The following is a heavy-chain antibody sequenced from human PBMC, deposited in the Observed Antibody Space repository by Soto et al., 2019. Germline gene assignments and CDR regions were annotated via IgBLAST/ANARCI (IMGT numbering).Heavy chain of an antibody. J-gene: IGHJ4*02. CDR1: DFAFSNYW. Sequence: EVQLVESGGGLFKPGGSLRRTCVASDFAFSNYWMHWFRQAPGKGLEWVGRIKSKTDGGTIDYAAPVEGRFTISRDDSRDTLYLQMNSLKTEDTAVYYCSSPRHSGKSVDYWGQGTLVTVSS. CDR2: IKSKTDGGTI. CDR3: SSPRHSGKSVDY. V-gene: IGHV3-15*07. D-gene: IGHD3-10*01.